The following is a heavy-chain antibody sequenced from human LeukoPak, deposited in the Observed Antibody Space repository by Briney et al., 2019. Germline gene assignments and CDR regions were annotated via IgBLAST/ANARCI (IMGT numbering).Heavy chain of an antibody. CDR2: ISGDGNAK. CDR1: GFTFSNYW. V-gene: IGHV3-48*01. D-gene: IGHD2/OR15-2a*01. CDR3: ARDYVYAFDY. J-gene: IGHJ4*02. Sequence: GGSLRLSCAASGFTFSNYWMSWVRQTPGKRLEWVSYISGDGNAKHYTDSVKGRFTISRDNAKNALYLQMNSLRAEDTAVYFCARDYVYAFDYWGQGTLVTVSS.